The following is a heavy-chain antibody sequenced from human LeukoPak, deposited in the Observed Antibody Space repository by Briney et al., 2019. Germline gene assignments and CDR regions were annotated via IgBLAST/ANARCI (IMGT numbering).Heavy chain of an antibody. V-gene: IGHV3-23*01. D-gene: IGHD6-19*01. CDR2: IGGSGAKT. CDR1: GFTFSNYA. CDR3: AKDPGLFSRGWDEDF. J-gene: IGHJ4*02. Sequence: PGGSLRLSCAASGFTFSNYAISWDRQAPGKGLDRVSTIGGSGAKTFYADSVKGRFTISRDNSQNTVHLQMNALGAEDTAVYYCAKDPGLFSRGWDEDFWGQGTQVTVSS.